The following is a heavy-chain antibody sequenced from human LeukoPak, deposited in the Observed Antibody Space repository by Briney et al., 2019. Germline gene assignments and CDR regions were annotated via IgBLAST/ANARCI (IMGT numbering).Heavy chain of an antibody. D-gene: IGHD3-22*01. J-gene: IGHJ4*02. CDR2: ISAYNGNT. Sequence: ASVKVSCKASGYTFTSYGISWVRQAPGQGLEWMGWISAYNGNTNYAQKLQGRVTMTTDTSTSTAYMELRSLRSDDTAVYYCARDSDYYGSSGYLDYWGQGTLVTVSS. CDR1: GYTFTSYG. CDR3: ARDSDYYGSSGYLDY. V-gene: IGHV1-18*01.